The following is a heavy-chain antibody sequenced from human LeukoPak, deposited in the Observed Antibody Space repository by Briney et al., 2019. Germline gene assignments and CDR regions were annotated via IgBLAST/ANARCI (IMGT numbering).Heavy chain of an antibody. CDR3: AKGKFGMVGDAFDI. V-gene: IGHV3-30*04. J-gene: IGHJ3*02. CDR2: ISYDGSNK. Sequence: PGGSLRLSCAASGFTFSSYAMHWVRQAPGKGLEWVAVISYDGSNKYYADSVKGRFTISRDNSKNTLYLQMNSLRAEDTALYYCAKGKFGMVGDAFDIWGQGTMVTVSS. CDR1: GFTFSSYA. D-gene: IGHD3-10*02.